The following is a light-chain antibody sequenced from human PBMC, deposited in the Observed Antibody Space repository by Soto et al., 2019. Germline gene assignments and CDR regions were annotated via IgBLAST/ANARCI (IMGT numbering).Light chain of an antibody. CDR3: LQGYNYPYT. V-gene: IGKV1-6*01. J-gene: IGKJ2*01. CDR2: AAS. Sequence: AIQMTQSPSSLSASVGDRVTITCRASQGIRNDLGWYQQKPGKAPKLLIYAASSLQSGVPSRFSGSGSGTDFSLTSSSLQPEDFATYYCLQGYNYPYTFGQGTKLEIK. CDR1: QGIRND.